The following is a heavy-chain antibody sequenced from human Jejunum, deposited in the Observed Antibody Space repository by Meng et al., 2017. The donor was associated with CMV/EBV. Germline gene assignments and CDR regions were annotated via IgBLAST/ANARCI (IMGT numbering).Heavy chain of an antibody. V-gene: IGHV3-64*02. CDR2: VSRNGGSV. CDR1: TCIDYA. J-gene: IGHJ4*02. Sequence: TCIDYAMHWVRQAPGKGLEHVSLVSRNGGSVYYVDSVKDRFTVSRDNSKNTLYLQMGSLRAEDTAVYYCAKDGATGYYGDYFFDAWGQGSLVTVSS. CDR3: AKDGATGYYGDYFFDA. D-gene: IGHD3-9*01.